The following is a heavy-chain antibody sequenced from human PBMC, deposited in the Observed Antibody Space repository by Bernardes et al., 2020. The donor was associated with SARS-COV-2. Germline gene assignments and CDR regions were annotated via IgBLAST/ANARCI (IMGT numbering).Heavy chain of an antibody. V-gene: IGHV3-53*01. D-gene: IGHD3-16*02. CDR2: IYSGGST. CDR3: ARDLRAWGSYRSTGAFDI. J-gene: IGHJ3*02. Sequence: GGSLRLSCAASGFTVSSNYMSWVRQAPGKGLEWVSVIYSGGSTYYADSVKGRFTISRDNSKNTLYLQMNSLRAEDTAVYYCARDLRAWGSYRSTGAFDIWGQGTMVTVSS. CDR1: GFTVSSNY.